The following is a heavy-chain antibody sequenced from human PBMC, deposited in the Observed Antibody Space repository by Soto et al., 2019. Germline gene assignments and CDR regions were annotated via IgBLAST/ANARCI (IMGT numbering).Heavy chain of an antibody. Sequence: GASVKVSCKASGGTFSSYAISWVRQAPGQGLEWMGGIIPIFGTANYAQKFQGRVTITADESTSTAYMELSSLRSEDTAVYYCAREFGSTGLSWFDPWGQGTLVTVSS. CDR3: AREFGSTGLSWFDP. CDR1: GGTFSSYA. J-gene: IGHJ5*02. D-gene: IGHD2-2*01. V-gene: IGHV1-69*13. CDR2: IIPIFGTA.